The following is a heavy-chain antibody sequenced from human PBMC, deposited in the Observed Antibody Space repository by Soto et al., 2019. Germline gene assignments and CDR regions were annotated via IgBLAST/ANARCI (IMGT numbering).Heavy chain of an antibody. J-gene: IGHJ5*02. D-gene: IGHD6-13*01. V-gene: IGHV3-30*18. CDR1: GFTFSSYG. Sequence: PGGSLRLSCAASGFTFSSYGMHWVRQAPGKGLEWVAVTSYDGSNKYYADSVKGRFTISRDNSKNTLYLQMNSLRAEDTAVYYCAKDSPYSSMDPWGQGTLVTVSS. CDR2: TSYDGSNK. CDR3: AKDSPYSSMDP.